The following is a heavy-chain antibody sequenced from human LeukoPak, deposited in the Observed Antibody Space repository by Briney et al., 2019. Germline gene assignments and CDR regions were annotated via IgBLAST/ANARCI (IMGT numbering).Heavy chain of an antibody. D-gene: IGHD3/OR15-3a*01. CDR2: ISGSGATT. CDR1: GFVFSSYA. J-gene: IGHJ6*02. CDR3: AIVRGLYYYYGMDV. Sequence: GGSLRLSCAASGFVFSSYAMSWVRQAPGKGLEWVSDISGSGATTSFADSVKGRFTISRDNSKNTLYLQMNNLRAEDTAVYYCAIVRGLYYYYGMDVWGQGTTVTVSS. V-gene: IGHV3-23*01.